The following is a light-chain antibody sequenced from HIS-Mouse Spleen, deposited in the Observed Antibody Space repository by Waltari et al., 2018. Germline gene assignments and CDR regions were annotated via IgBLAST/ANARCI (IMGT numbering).Light chain of an antibody. V-gene: IGLV2-14*03. CDR1: SSDVGGYNY. CDR2: DVS. CDR3: SSYTSSSHVV. Sequence: QSALTQPASVSGSPGQSITISCPGTSSDVGGYNYVSWYQHHPGKAPKLMIYDVSNRPSGVSNRFSGSKSGNTASLTISGLQAEDEADYYCSSYTSSSHVVFGGGTKLTVL. J-gene: IGLJ2*01.